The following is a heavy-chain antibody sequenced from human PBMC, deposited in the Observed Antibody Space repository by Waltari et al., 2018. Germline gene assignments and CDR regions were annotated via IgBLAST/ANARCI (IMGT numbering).Heavy chain of an antibody. Sequence: QVQLQESGPGLVKPSETLSLTCAVSGYSISSGYYSCWIRRHPGKGRVWIGSIYHSGSTYYNPSFKSRVTISVDTSKNQFSLKLSSVTAADTAVYYCARHPVNNYYDSSGYYQSIFIDWGQGTLVTVSS. CDR3: ARHPVNNYYDSSGYYQSIFID. CDR2: IYHSGST. V-gene: IGHV4-38-2*01. D-gene: IGHD3-22*01. J-gene: IGHJ4*02. CDR1: GYSISSGYY.